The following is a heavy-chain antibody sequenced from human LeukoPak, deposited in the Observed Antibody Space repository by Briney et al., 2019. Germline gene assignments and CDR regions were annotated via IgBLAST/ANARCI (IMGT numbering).Heavy chain of an antibody. CDR3: ARGEQTPPPLDCYYYGMDV. Sequence: PSETLSLTCTVSGGSISSYYWSWIRQPAGKGLEWIGRIYTSGSTNYNPSLKSRVTMSVDTSKNQFSLKLSSVTAADTAVYYCARGEQTPPPLDCYYYGMDVWGQGTTVTVSS. CDR2: IYTSGST. J-gene: IGHJ6*02. D-gene: IGHD6-13*01. V-gene: IGHV4-4*07. CDR1: GGSISSYY.